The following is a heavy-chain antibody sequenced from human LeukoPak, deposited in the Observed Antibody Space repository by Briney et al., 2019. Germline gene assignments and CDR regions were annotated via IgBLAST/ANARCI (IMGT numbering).Heavy chain of an antibody. J-gene: IGHJ4*02. CDR1: GGSFSVYY. CDR3: ARGQVRATPKYYFDY. V-gene: IGHV4-34*01. Sequence: SETLSLTCAVYGGSFSVYYCSWNRQPPGKGLEWIGEINHSGSTNYNPSLKSRVTISVDTSKNQFSLKLSSVTAADTAVYYCARGQVRATPKYYFDYWGQGTLVTVSS. CDR2: INHSGST.